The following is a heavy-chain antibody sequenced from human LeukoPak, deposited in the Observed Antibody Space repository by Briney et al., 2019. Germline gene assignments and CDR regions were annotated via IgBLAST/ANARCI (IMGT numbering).Heavy chain of an antibody. CDR1: GFTFSSHA. D-gene: IGHD2-15*01. V-gene: IGHV3-30-3*01. CDR3: AKDDSNHLPFGF. J-gene: IGHJ4*02. Sequence: GGSLRLSCSVSGFTFSSHAMHWVRQAPGKGLECVAYISYDGSFQYHADSVKGHFTISRDNSKNTLYLQMNSLRAEDTAVYNCAKDDSNHLPFGFWGQGTLVTVSS. CDR2: ISYDGSFQ.